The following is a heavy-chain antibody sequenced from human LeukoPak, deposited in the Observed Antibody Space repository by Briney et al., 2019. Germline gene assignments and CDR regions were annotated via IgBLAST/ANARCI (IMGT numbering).Heavy chain of an antibody. Sequence: GGSLRLSCAVSGFTFSSYWMSWVRQAPGKGLEWLANIKEDGSEKYYVDSVKGRFTISRDNAKNSLHLQMNSLRAEDTAVYYCAHGSGSFDYWGQGTLVTVSS. J-gene: IGHJ4*02. D-gene: IGHD3-10*01. CDR3: AHGSGSFDY. CDR2: IKEDGSEK. V-gene: IGHV3-7*01. CDR1: GFTFSSYW.